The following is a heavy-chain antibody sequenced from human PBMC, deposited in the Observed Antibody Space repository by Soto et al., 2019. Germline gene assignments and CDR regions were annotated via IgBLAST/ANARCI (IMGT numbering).Heavy chain of an antibody. CDR2: ISYDGTNK. D-gene: IGHD1-7*01. J-gene: IGHJ4*02. CDR3: ARDGVGGNYPYYFDY. CDR1: GFAYSTYA. Sequence: PGGSLRLSCAASGFAYSTYAMHWVSQAPGKGLEWVAFISYDGTNKYYADSVKGRFTISRDNSKNTLYLQMNSLKTEDTAVFYCARDGVGGNYPYYFDYWGQGTLVTVSS. V-gene: IGHV3-30-3*01.